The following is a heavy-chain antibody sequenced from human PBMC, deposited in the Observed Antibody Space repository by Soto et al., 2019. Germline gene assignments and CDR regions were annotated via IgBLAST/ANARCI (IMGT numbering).Heavy chain of an antibody. CDR3: ARDSVRLERLLVGYCMDV. CDR2: IWYDGSNK. J-gene: IGHJ6*02. D-gene: IGHD6-13*01. CDR1: GFTFSSYG. Sequence: QVQLVESGGGVVQPGRSLRLSCAASGFTFSSYGMHWVRQAPGKGLAWVAVIWYDGSNKYYADSVKGRFTISRDNSKNTLYLQMNSLRAEDTAVYYCARDSVRLERLLVGYCMDVWGQVTTVTVAS. V-gene: IGHV3-33*01.